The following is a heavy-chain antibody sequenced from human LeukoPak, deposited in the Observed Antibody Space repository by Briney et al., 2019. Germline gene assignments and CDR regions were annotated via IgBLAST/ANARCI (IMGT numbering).Heavy chain of an antibody. Sequence: GGSLRLSCAASGFTFSSYEMNWVRQAPGKGLEWVSYISSSGSTIYYADSVKGRFTISRDNAKNSLYLQMNSLRGEDTALYYCARGGLIQRHAFDIWGQGTMVTVSS. J-gene: IGHJ3*02. D-gene: IGHD1-1*01. V-gene: IGHV3-48*03. CDR2: ISSSGSTI. CDR1: GFTFSSYE. CDR3: ARGGLIQRHAFDI.